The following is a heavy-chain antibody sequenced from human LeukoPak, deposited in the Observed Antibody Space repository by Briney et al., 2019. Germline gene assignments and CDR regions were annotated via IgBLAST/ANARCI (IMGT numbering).Heavy chain of an antibody. CDR2: INPSGGST. Sequence: AASVKVSCKASGYTFTSYYMHWVRQAPGQGLEWMGIINPSGGSTSYAQKFQGRVTMTRDTSTSTVYMELSSLRSEDTAVYYCARDRGPLYSSSWSSGAGPPTDYWGQGTLVTVSS. CDR1: GYTFTSYY. J-gene: IGHJ4*02. V-gene: IGHV1-46*01. D-gene: IGHD6-13*01. CDR3: ARDRGPLYSSSWSSGAGPPTDY.